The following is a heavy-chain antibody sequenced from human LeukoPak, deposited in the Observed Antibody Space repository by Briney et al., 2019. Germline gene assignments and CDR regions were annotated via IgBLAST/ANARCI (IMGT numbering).Heavy chain of an antibody. Sequence: GGSLRLSCAASGFTFSSYAMHWVRQAPGKGLEWVTIISYDGANKYYADSVKGRFTISRDNSKNTLYLQMNSLRAEDTAVYYCARAPSSSSPLDYWGQGTLVTVSS. D-gene: IGHD6-6*01. J-gene: IGHJ4*02. CDR3: ARAPSSSSPLDY. CDR1: GFTFSSYA. CDR2: ISYDGANK. V-gene: IGHV3-30*04.